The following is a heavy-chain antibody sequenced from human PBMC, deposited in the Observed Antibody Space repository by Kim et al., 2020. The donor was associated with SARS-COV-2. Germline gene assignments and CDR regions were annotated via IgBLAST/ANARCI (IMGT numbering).Heavy chain of an antibody. V-gene: IGHV3-74*01. CDR1: GFTFSDSW. CDR2: IKGDGSYT. J-gene: IGHJ4*02. Sequence: GGSLRLSCAASGFTFSDSWMHWVRQAPGKGLGWVSIIKGDGSYTVYADSVKGRFTISRDNAKSTLYLQMDSLRAEDTAVYYCVARNLYTGFDYWGQGTLV. CDR3: VARNLYTGFDY. D-gene: IGHD1-1*01.